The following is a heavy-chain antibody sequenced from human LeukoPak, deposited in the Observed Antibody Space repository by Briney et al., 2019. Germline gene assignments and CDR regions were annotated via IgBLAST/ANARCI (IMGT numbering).Heavy chain of an antibody. D-gene: IGHD3-10*01. Sequence: GGSLILSCAASGFTFSSYWMHWVRHAPGKGLLWVSRINSDGSITSYADSVKGRFTISRDNAKNTLYLQMNSLRDEDTAVFFCARGHYGPDYWGQGTVVTVSS. J-gene: IGHJ4*02. V-gene: IGHV3-74*01. CDR2: INSDGSIT. CDR3: ARGHYGPDY. CDR1: GFTFSSYW.